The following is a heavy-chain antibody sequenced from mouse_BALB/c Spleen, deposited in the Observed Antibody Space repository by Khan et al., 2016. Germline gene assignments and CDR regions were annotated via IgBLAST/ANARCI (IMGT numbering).Heavy chain of an antibody. J-gene: IGHJ1*01. CDR3: TRYRNDVGSSTYFEV. D-gene: IGHD1-1*01. Sequence: QIQLVQSGPELKKPGKTVKISCKASGYTFTNYGMNWVKQAPGKGLKWMGWINTYSGESSSADDFKGWFAFSLVPSANTAYLQINYFKHEDTATFIWTRYRNDVGSSTYFEVWGAETSVTVSS. CDR2: INTYSGES. CDR1: GYTFTNYG. V-gene: IGHV9-3-1*01.